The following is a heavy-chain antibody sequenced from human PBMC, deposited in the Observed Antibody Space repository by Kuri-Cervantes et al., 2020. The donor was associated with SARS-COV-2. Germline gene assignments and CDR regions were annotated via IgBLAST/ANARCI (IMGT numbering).Heavy chain of an antibody. D-gene: IGHD1-26*01. Sequence: GESLKISCAASGFTFSSYSMNWVRQAPGKGLEWVAVISDDGSNKYYADSVKGRFTISRDNSKNRLYLQMTSLRTEDTAVYYCARAEYSGTYLGWEYFQHWGQGTLVTVSS. CDR2: ISDDGSNK. V-gene: IGHV3-30*13. J-gene: IGHJ1*01. CDR1: GFTFSSYS. CDR3: ARAEYSGTYLGWEYFQH.